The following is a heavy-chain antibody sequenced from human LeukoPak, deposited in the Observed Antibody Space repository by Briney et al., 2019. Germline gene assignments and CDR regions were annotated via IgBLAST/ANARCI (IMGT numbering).Heavy chain of an antibody. Sequence: GGSLRLSCAASGFIFSNYAMHWVRQAPGKGLEWVAVISYDGSNKYYADSVKGRFTISRDNSKDRLYLQLNSLRPEDTAVYYCATIVGATNDYWGQGTLVTVSS. CDR3: ATIVGATNDY. J-gene: IGHJ4*02. CDR2: ISYDGSNK. CDR1: GFIFSNYA. V-gene: IGHV3-30*04. D-gene: IGHD1-26*01.